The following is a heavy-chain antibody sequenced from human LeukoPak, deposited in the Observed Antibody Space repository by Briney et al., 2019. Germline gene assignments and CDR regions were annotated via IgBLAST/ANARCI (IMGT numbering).Heavy chain of an antibody. CDR3: ARDYYDSSGYYYDYYYMDV. J-gene: IGHJ6*03. Sequence: SETLSLTCTVSGGSISSGSYYWSWIRQPAGKGLEWIGRIYTSGSTNYNPSLKSRVTISVDTSKNQFSLKLSSVTAADTAVYYCARDYYDSSGYYYDYYYMDVWGKGTTVTISS. D-gene: IGHD3-22*01. V-gene: IGHV4-61*02. CDR2: IYTSGST. CDR1: GGSISSGSYY.